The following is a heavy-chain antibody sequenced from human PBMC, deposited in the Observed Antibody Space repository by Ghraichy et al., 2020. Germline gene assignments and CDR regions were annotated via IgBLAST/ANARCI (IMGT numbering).Heavy chain of an antibody. CDR3: ARVISVAATIDY. J-gene: IGHJ4*02. CDR2: ISGSSDYK. D-gene: IGHD6-19*01. V-gene: IGHV3-11*06. CDR1: GFTFSDHY. Sequence: SCAASGFTFSDHYMNWIRQTPGKGLEWIAYISGSSDYKNYADAVKGRFTISRDNSKNSLYLQMNSLRAEDTAVYYCARVISVAATIDYWGLGTLVTVSS.